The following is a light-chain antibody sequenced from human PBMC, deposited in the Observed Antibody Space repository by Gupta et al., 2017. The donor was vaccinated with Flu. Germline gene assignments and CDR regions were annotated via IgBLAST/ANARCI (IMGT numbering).Light chain of an antibody. J-gene: IGLJ3*02. V-gene: IGLV1-47*01. CDR2: RND. Sequence: QSVLTQPPSASGTPGQRVTISCSGSSSNIGNNYVYWYQRIPGTAPKVLIYRNDQRPSGAPARFSGSKSGTSASLAISGLRAEDEADYYCAAWDDSLSGPVFGGGTKLTV. CDR3: AAWDDSLSGPV. CDR1: SSNIGNNY.